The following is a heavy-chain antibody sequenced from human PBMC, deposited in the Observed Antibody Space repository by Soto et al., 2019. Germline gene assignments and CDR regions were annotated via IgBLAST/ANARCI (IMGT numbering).Heavy chain of an antibody. J-gene: IGHJ4*02. CDR1: GFTFSSYS. V-gene: IGHV3-21*01. D-gene: IGHD1-7*01. CDR2: ISSSSSYI. Sequence: GGSLRLSCAASGFTFSSYSMNWVRQAPGKGLEWVSSISSSSSYIYYADSVKGRFTISRDNAKNSLYLQMNSLRAEDTAVYYCARDKGITGTTPLDYWGQGTLVTVSS. CDR3: ARDKGITGTTPLDY.